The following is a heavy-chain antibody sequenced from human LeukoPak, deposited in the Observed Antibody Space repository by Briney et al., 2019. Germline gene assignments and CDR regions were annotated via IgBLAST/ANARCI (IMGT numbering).Heavy chain of an antibody. Sequence: ASVKVSCKASGYTFTSYGISWVRQAPGQGLEWMGWISGYNGNTNYAQKVQGRVTMTTDTSTNTAYMELRSLRSDDTAVYYCARDGMEVIFDYWGQGTLVTVSS. D-gene: IGHD1-1*01. CDR2: ISGYNGNT. CDR3: ARDGMEVIFDY. V-gene: IGHV1-18*01. CDR1: GYTFTSYG. J-gene: IGHJ4*02.